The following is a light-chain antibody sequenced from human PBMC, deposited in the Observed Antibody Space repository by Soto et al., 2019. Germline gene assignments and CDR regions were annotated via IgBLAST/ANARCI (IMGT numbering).Light chain of an antibody. CDR2: KTS. CDR1: QNIVNW. CDR3: QQYDSHPMYT. J-gene: IGKJ2*01. Sequence: DIQMTQSPSTLSASVGDRVTITCRARQNIVNWLAWYQQKPGKAPNLLIYKTSTLQRGVPSRFSGSGSGTEFTLTISSLQPDDFVTYYCQQYDSHPMYTFGQGTKVEI. V-gene: IGKV1-5*03.